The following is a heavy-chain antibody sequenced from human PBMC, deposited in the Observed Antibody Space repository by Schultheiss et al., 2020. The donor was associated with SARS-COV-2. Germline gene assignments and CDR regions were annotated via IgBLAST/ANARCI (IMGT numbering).Heavy chain of an antibody. CDR2: IIPIFGTA. V-gene: IGHV1-69*06. CDR3: ARSRYSSSSTPFDY. CDR1: GGTFSSYA. Sequence: KISCKASGGTFSSYAISWVRQAPGQGLEWMGGIIPIFGTANYAQKFQGRVTITADKSTSTVYMELSSLRSDDTAVYYCARSRYSSSSTPFDYWGQGTLVTVSS. D-gene: IGHD6-6*01. J-gene: IGHJ4*02.